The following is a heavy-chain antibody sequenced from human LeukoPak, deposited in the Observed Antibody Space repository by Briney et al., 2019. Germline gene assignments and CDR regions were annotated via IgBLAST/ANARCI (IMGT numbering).Heavy chain of an antibody. CDR2: INAGNGNT. V-gene: IGHV1-3*01. Sequence: ASVKVSCKASGYTFTSYAMHWVRQAPGQRLEWMGWINAGNGNTKYSQKLQGRVTITRDTSASTAYMELSSLRSEDTAVYYCARAPMDYYDSSGRFHYFDYWGQGTLVTVSS. D-gene: IGHD3-22*01. CDR3: ARAPMDYYDSSGRFHYFDY. J-gene: IGHJ4*02. CDR1: GYTFTSYA.